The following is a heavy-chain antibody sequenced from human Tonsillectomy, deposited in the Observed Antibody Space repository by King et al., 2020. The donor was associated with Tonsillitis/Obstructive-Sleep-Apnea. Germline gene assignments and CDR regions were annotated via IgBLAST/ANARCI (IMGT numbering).Heavy chain of an antibody. CDR2: ISSSSSTI. D-gene: IGHD6-19*01. Sequence: VQLVESGGGLVQPGGSLRLSCAASGFTFSSYSMNWVRQAPGKGLEWVSYISSSSSTIYYADSVKGRFTISRDNAKNSLYLQMNSLRDEDTAVYYCARVGQWLAPGGGYYFDYWGQGTLVTVSS. CDR3: ARVGQWLAPGGGYYFDY. J-gene: IGHJ4*02. CDR1: GFTFSSYS. V-gene: IGHV3-48*02.